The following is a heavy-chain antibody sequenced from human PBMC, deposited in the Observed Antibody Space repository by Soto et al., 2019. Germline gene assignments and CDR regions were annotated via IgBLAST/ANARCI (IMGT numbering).Heavy chain of an antibody. Sequence: ASVKVSCKTSGYTFTSYGISWVRQAPGQGLEWMGWISAYNGNTNYAQKLQGRVTMTTDTSTSTAYMELRSLRSDDTAVYYCAIRVDYGGNHDVFDFWGQGSMVT. J-gene: IGHJ3*01. CDR2: ISAYNGNT. CDR3: AIRVDYGGNHDVFDF. D-gene: IGHD4-17*01. CDR1: GYTFTSYG. V-gene: IGHV1-18*01.